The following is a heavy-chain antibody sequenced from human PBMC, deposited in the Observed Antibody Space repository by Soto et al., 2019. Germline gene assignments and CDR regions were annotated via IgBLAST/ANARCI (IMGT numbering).Heavy chain of an antibody. J-gene: IGHJ6*02. CDR2: ISGRGGST. CDR3: AKLIQGMLDTRNWYPPGNYYYYYGMDV. V-gene: IGHV3-23*01. CDR1: GFTFSSYA. D-gene: IGHD6-13*01. Sequence: EVQLLESGGGLVQPGGSLRLSCAASGFTFSSYAMSWVRQAPGKWLEWVSAISGRGGSTYYADSVKGRFTISRDNSKNTLYLQMNSLRAEDTAVYYCAKLIQGMLDTRNWYPPGNYYYYYGMDVWGQGTTVTVSS.